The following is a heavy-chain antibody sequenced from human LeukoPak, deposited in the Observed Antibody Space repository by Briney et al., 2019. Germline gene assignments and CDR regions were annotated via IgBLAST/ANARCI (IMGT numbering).Heavy chain of an antibody. CDR2: IYHSGST. D-gene: IGHD1-1*01. Sequence: SETLSLTCAVSGYSISSGYYWGWIRQPPGKGLEWIGSIYHSGSTYYNPSLKSRVTISVDTSKNQFSLKLSSVTAADTAVHYCARNWKALSYYYYCMDVWGKGTTVTVSS. V-gene: IGHV4-38-2*01. CDR1: GYSISSGYY. CDR3: ARNWKALSYYYYCMDV. J-gene: IGHJ6*03.